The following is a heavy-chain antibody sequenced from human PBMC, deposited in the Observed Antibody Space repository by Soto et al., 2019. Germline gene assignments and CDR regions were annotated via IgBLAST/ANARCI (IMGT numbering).Heavy chain of an antibody. J-gene: IGHJ4*02. V-gene: IGHV4-59*08. CDR1: GGSISSYY. CDR2: IYYSGST. D-gene: IGHD3-9*01. CDR3: ARADYDILTGHYYFDY. Sequence: PSETLSLTCTVSGGSISSYYWSWIRQPPGKGLEWIGYIYYSGSTNYNPSLKSRVTISVDTSKNQFSLKLSSVTAADTAVYYCARADYDILTGHYYFDYWGQGTLVTVSS.